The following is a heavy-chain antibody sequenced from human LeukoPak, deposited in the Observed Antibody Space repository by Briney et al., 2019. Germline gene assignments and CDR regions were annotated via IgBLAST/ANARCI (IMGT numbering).Heavy chain of an antibody. J-gene: IGHJ6*02. Sequence: GASVKVSCKASGYTFTSYGISWVRQAPGQGLEWMGWISAYNGNTNYAQKLQGRVTMTTDTSTSTAYLELRSLRSDDTAVYYCARSVNVKPYCNTISCSGEGMDVWGQGTTVTVSS. D-gene: IGHD2-2*01. CDR1: GYTFTSYG. CDR2: ISAYNGNT. V-gene: IGHV1-18*01. CDR3: ARSVNVKPYCNTISCSGEGMDV.